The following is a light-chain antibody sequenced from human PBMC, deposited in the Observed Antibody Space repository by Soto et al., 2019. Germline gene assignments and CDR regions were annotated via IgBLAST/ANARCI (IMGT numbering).Light chain of an antibody. CDR1: SSDVGSYDL. J-gene: IGLJ2*01. Sequence: QSALTQPASVSGSPGQSITISCTGTSSDVGSYDLVSWYQQHPGNAPKLMIYEVSKRPSGVSDRFSGSKSGNTASLTISGLQADDEADYYCCSYATTTLFGGGIKLTVL. CDR2: EVS. CDR3: CSYATTTL. V-gene: IGLV2-23*02.